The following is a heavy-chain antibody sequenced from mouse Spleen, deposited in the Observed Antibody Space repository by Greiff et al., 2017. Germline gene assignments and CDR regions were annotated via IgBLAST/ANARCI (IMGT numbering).Heavy chain of an antibody. CDR2: IHPNSGST. D-gene: IGHD1-1*01. CDR3: AIYGSSYFAMDY. Sequence: VQLQQSGAELVKPGASVKLSCKASGYTFTSYWMHWVKQRPGQGLEWIGMIHPNSGSTNYNEKFKSKATLTVDKSSSTAYMQLSSLTSEDSAVYYCAIYGSSYFAMDYWGQGTSVTVSS. CDR1: GYTFTSYW. J-gene: IGHJ4*01. V-gene: IGHV1-64*01.